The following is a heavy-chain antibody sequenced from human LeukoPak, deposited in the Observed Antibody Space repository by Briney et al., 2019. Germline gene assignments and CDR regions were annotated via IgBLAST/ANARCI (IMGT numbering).Heavy chain of an antibody. CDR2: INHSGST. D-gene: IGHD3-10*01. V-gene: IGHV4-34*01. CDR1: GGSFSGYY. Sequence: PSETLSLTCAVYGGSFSGYYWSWIRQPPGKGLEWIGEINHSGSTNYNPSLKSRVTISVDTSKNQFSLKLSSVTAADTAVYYCARHLGNYGSGRLFDYWGQGTLVTVSS. CDR3: ARHLGNYGSGRLFDY. J-gene: IGHJ4*02.